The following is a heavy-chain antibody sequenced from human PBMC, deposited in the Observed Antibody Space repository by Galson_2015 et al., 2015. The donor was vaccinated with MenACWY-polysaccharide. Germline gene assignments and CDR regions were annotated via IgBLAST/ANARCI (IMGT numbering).Heavy chain of an antibody. CDR3: ARDPYHMEATDQVHY. J-gene: IGHJ4*02. D-gene: IGHD1-1*01. V-gene: IGHV3-69-1*01. CDR1: GFTFSNYH. CDR2: ISSSSTI. Sequence: SLRLSCAASGFTFSNYHMNWVRQAPGKGLEWASYISSSSTIYYADSVKGRFTISRDNAKNSLYLQMNSLRAEDTAVYYCARDPYHMEATDQVHYWGQGTRANASS.